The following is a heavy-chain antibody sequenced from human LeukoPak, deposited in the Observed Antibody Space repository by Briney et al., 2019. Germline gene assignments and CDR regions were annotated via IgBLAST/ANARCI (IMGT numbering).Heavy chain of an antibody. J-gene: IGHJ6*02. D-gene: IGHD2-2*01. CDR1: GLTLSSYE. CDR2: ISSSCSTI. Sequence: GGCLRLSCAASGLTLSSYELNWVRQAPGKGLEWVSYISSSCSTIYYADSVKSRFTSSRDNAKNSLYLQMNSLRAEDTAVYYCARGGYCSSTSCPGVDYYYGMDVWGQGTTVTVSS. CDR3: ARGGYCSSTSCPGVDYYYGMDV. V-gene: IGHV3-48*03.